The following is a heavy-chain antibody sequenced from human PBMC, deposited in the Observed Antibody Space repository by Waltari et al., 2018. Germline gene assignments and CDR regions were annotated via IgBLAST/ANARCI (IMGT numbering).Heavy chain of an antibody. J-gene: IGHJ6*03. V-gene: IGHV1-3*01. CDR1: GYTFTSYA. D-gene: IGHD3-3*01. Sequence: QVQLVQSGAEVKKPGASVKVSCKASGYTFTSYAMHWVRQAPGQRLEWMGWINAGNGNTKYSQKFQGRVTSTRDTSASTAYMALSSLRSEDTAVYYCARRSTPEYYDFWSGYSGSYYMDVWGKGTTVTVSS. CDR3: ARRSTPEYYDFWSGYSGSYYMDV. CDR2: INAGNGNT.